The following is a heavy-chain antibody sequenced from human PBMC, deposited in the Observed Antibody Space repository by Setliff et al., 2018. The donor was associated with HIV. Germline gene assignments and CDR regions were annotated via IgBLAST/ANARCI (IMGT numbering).Heavy chain of an antibody. CDR3: AKEQASEVEAFDI. CDR2: VNAGNGNT. CDR1: GYTFTTYA. J-gene: IGHJ3*02. V-gene: IGHV1-3*01. D-gene: IGHD3-3*01. Sequence: GASVKVSCKASGYTFTTYAIHWVRQAPGQRLEWMGWVNAGNGNTEYSQKFQGRVTITRDTSASTAYMELSSLRSEDTAVYYCAKEQASEVEAFDIWGQGTMVTVSS.